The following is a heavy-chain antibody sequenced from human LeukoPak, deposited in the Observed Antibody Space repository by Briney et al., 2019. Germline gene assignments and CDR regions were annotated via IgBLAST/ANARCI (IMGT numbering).Heavy chain of an antibody. CDR2: ISGSGGST. CDR1: GFTFSCYA. Sequence: GGSLRLSCAASGFTFSCYAMSWVRQAPGKGLEWVSAISGSGGSTYYADSVKGRFTISRDNSKNTLYLQMNSLRAEDTAVYYCAKDEIEDYYDSSGYSYWGQGTLVTVSS. V-gene: IGHV3-23*01. CDR3: AKDEIEDYYDSSGYSY. J-gene: IGHJ4*02. D-gene: IGHD3-22*01.